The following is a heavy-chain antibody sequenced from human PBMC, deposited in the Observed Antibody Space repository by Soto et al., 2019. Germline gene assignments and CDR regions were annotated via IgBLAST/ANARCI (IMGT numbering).Heavy chain of an antibody. Sequence: GGSLRLSCAASGFTFSSYSMNWVRQAPGKGLEWVSYISSSSSTIYYADSVKGRFTISRDNAKNSLYLQMNSLRAEDTAVYYCARVHFWSGYPPPPSVFDIWGQGTMVTVSS. CDR3: ARVHFWSGYPPPPSVFDI. J-gene: IGHJ3*02. CDR1: GFTFSSYS. CDR2: ISSSSSTI. V-gene: IGHV3-48*01. D-gene: IGHD3-3*02.